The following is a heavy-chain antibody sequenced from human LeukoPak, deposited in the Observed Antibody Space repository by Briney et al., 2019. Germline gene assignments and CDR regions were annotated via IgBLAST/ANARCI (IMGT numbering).Heavy chain of an antibody. J-gene: IGHJ4*02. CDR1: GFTFSSYS. D-gene: IGHD3-22*01. CDR2: ISSSSSTI. V-gene: IGHV3-48*01. Sequence: GGSLRLSCAASGFTFSSYSMNRVRQAPGKGLEWVSYISSSSSTIYYADSVKGRFTISRDNAKNSLYLQMNSLRAEDTAVYYCARDHNYDSTGGALGSDYWGQGTLVTVSS. CDR3: ARDHNYDSTGGALGSDY.